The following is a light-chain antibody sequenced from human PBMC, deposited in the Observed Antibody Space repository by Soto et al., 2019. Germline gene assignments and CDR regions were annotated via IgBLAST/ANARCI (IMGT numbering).Light chain of an antibody. V-gene: IGLV4-69*01. CDR1: SGHSSYA. CDR2: LNSDGSH. J-gene: IGLJ2*01. CDR3: QTWGTGIQV. Sequence: QLVLTQSPSASASLGASVKLTCTLSSGHSSYAIAWHQQQPEKGPRYLMKLNSDGSHNKGDGIPDRFSGSSSGAARYLTISSLQSDDAADYYCQTWGTGIQVFGGGTKLTVL.